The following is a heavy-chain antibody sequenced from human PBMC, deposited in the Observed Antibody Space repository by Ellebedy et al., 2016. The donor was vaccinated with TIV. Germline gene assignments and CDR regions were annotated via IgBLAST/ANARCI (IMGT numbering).Heavy chain of an antibody. V-gene: IGHV3-30*06. J-gene: IGHJ4*02. CDR3: ARRGRDAFNPYFDS. D-gene: IGHD5-24*01. CDR2: ISYDGVTE. Sequence: GESLKISCAASGFTFSSYGMHWVRQAPGKGLEWVAVISYDGVTENYADSVKGRFTISRDNSKNTLYLQMNSLRAEDTAVYYCARRGRDAFNPYFDSWGQGTLVTVSS. CDR1: GFTFSSYG.